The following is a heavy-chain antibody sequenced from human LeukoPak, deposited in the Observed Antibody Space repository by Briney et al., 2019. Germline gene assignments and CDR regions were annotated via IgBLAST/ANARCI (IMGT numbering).Heavy chain of an antibody. V-gene: IGHV3-21*01. Sequence: AGGSLRLSCAASGFTFSSYSMNWVRQAPGKGLEWVSPISSSSSYIYYADSVEGRFTISRDNAKNSLYLQMNSLRAEDTAVYYCARDLTIAAANYYFDNWGQGTLVTVSS. J-gene: IGHJ4*02. CDR1: GFTFSSYS. D-gene: IGHD6-13*01. CDR2: ISSSSSYI. CDR3: ARDLTIAAANYYFDN.